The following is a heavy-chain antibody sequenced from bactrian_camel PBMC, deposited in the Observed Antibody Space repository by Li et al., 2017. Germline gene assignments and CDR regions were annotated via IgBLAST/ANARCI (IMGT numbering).Heavy chain of an antibody. CDR1: GYTGNSYS. CDR3: AADLPRKFTYCSGGYSLRIDFHS. D-gene: IGHD2*01. CDR2: IDSLGRS. J-gene: IGHJ4*01. Sequence: HVQLVESGGGSVQAGGSLRLSCLVSGYTGNSYSMAWFRQSPGKEREGVAVIDSLGRSTYRDSVQGRFTISQDNAKNTLYLQMNSLKPEDTAMYYCAADLPRKFTYCSGGYSLRIDFHSWGQGTQVTVS. V-gene: IGHV3S53*01.